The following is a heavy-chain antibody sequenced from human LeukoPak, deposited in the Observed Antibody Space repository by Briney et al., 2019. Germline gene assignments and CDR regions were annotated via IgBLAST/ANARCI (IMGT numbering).Heavy chain of an antibody. V-gene: IGHV1-2*02. CDR2: INPDMGGT. Sequence: ASVKVSCKASGHSFTGYHMHWVRQAPGQGLEWMGWINPDMGGTNYAQKFQGRVTMTRDTSIITAYMELSSLRSDDTAVYYCAYSGGSGWYGYGFDIWGQGTTVTVSS. D-gene: IGHD6-19*01. CDR3: AYSGGSGWYGYGFDI. CDR1: GHSFTGYH. J-gene: IGHJ3*02.